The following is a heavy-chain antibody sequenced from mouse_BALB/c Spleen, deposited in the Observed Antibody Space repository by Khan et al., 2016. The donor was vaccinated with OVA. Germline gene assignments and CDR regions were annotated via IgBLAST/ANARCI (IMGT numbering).Heavy chain of an antibody. D-gene: IGHD1-1*01. Sequence: EVMLVESGGDLVKPGGSLKLSCAASGFTFSTYGMSWVRQTPDMRLEWVATISTGGHYTYYPDSVKGRFTISRDNAKNTLYLQMSSLKSEDTAIFYCTRLAYDYKSEVFAYWGQGTLVTVSA. CDR3: TRLAYDYKSEVFAY. J-gene: IGHJ3*01. CDR2: ISTGGHYT. CDR1: GFTFSTYG. V-gene: IGHV5-6*02.